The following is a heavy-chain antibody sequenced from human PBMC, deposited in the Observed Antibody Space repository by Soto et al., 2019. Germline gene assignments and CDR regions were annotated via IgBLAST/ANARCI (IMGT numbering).Heavy chain of an antibody. Sequence: QVQLQESGPGLVKPSETLSLTCTVSGGSISSDSWSWIRQSPGKALEWIGYSYYNGVTKYNPSLKSRVTISVDTSQNQFSLRLTSVTAADTAVYYCARRSRSSCGWYFLDYWGQGTLVTVSS. CDR1: GGSISSDS. CDR3: ARRSRSSCGWYFLDY. D-gene: IGHD6-19*01. V-gene: IGHV4-59*01. CDR2: SYYNGVT. J-gene: IGHJ4*02.